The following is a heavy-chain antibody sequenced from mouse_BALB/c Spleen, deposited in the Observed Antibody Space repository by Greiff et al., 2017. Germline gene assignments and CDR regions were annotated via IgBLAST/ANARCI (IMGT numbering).Heavy chain of an antibody. V-gene: IGHV1-4*02. D-gene: IGHD1-1*02. CDR3: ARGTPHTIYAMDY. CDR1: GYTFTSYT. Sequence: QVQLQQSAAELARPGASVKMSCKASGYTFTSYTMHWVKQRPGQGLEWIGYINPSSGYTEYNQKFKGKATLTVDKSSSTAYMELRSLTSEDTAVYYCARGTPHTIYAMDYWGQGTSVTVSS. CDR2: INPSSGYT. J-gene: IGHJ4*01.